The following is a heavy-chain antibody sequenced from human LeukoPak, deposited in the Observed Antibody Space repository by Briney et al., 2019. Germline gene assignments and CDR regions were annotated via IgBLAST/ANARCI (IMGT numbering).Heavy chain of an antibody. D-gene: IGHD2-2*01. CDR2: IRYDGSNK. CDR3: AKESDCSSTSCYSFDY. V-gene: IGHV3-30*02. CDR1: GFTFSSYA. J-gene: IGHJ4*02. Sequence: GGSLRLSCAASGFTFSSYAMSWVRQAPGKGLEWVAFIRYDGSNKYYADSVKGRFTISRDNSKNTLYLQMNSLRAEDTAVYYCAKESDCSSTSCYSFDYWGQGTLVTVSS.